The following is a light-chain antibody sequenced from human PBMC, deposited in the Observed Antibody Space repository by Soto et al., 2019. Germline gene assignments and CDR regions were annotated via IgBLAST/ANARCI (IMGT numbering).Light chain of an antibody. CDR1: QNISSNN. Sequence: EIVLTQSPGTLSLSPGERATLSCRASQNISSNNLAWYPQKPGQAPRLLIYGASSRATGTPDGFRGSGSGTDFAHTITRLEPEHFAVFDCQQYGSSSSFGQGTTLEI. J-gene: IGKJ2*01. CDR3: QQYGSSSS. CDR2: GAS. V-gene: IGKV3-20*01.